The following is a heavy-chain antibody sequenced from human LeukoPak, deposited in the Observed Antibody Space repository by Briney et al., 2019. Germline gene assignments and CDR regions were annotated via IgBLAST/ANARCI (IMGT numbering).Heavy chain of an antibody. J-gene: IGHJ4*02. Sequence: PSETLSLTCTVSGGSISSYYWSWIRQPAGKGLEWIGRIYSSGSTNYNPSLKGRVTMSVDTSKNQFSLKLSSVTAADTAVYYCARAEVRDGYNRYYFDYWGQGTLVTVSS. CDR3: ARAEVRDGYNRYYFDY. V-gene: IGHV4-4*07. CDR1: GGSISSYY. CDR2: IYSSGST. D-gene: IGHD5-24*01.